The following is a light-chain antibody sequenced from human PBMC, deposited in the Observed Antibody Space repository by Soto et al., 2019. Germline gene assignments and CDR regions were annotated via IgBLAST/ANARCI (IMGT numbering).Light chain of an antibody. CDR2: IND. V-gene: IGLV1-44*01. Sequence: QSALTQPPSLSGTPGQRVTISCYGSSSNIAGNTVHWYQHLPGTAPKLLIYINDQRPSGVPGRFSASTSGTSASLAISGLQSDDEADYYCATWDDDLNAAVFGGGTHLTVL. J-gene: IGLJ7*01. CDR3: ATWDDDLNAAV. CDR1: SSNIAGNT.